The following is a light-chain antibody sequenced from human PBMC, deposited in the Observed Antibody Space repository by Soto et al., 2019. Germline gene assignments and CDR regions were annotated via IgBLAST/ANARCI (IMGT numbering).Light chain of an antibody. CDR1: QSVSSD. CDR3: QQYGSRGT. Sequence: EIVMTQSPATLSVSPGERATLSCRASQSVSSDLAWYQQKPGQAPRLLIYGASSRATGIPARFIGSGSGTDFTLTIRRLEPEDFAVYYCQQYGSRGTFGQGTKVDIK. V-gene: IGKV3-15*01. CDR2: GAS. J-gene: IGKJ1*01.